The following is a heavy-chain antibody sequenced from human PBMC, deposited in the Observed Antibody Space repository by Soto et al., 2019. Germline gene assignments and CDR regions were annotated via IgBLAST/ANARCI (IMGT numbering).Heavy chain of an antibody. Sequence: SETLSLTCSISNGSIGGFYWNWIRQSPEKGLEWIGQIYFSGSTIYSPSFQSRVTLSVDSSKSQVALRLTSVTAADTAVYFCARASGLSIYNWFDPWGQGILVTVSS. CDR3: ARASGLSIYNWFDP. CDR2: IYFSGST. CDR1: NGSIGGFY. D-gene: IGHD3-10*01. V-gene: IGHV4-59*01. J-gene: IGHJ5*02.